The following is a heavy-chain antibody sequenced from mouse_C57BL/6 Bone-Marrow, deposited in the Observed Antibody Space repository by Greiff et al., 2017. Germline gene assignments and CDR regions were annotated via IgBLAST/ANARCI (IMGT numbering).Heavy chain of an antibody. V-gene: IGHV5-12*01. Sequence: VQLKESGGGLVQPGGSLKLSCAASGFTFSDYYMYWVRQTPEKRLEWVAYISNGGGSTYYPDTVKGRFTISRDNAKNTLYLQVSRLKSEDTAMYYCASRGWLLEEFYYAMDYWGQGTSVTVSS. D-gene: IGHD2-3*01. CDR2: ISNGGGST. CDR1: GFTFSDYY. CDR3: ASRGWLLEEFYYAMDY. J-gene: IGHJ4*01.